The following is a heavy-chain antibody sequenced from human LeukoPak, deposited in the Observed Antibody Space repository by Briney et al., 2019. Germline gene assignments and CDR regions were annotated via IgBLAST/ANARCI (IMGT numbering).Heavy chain of an antibody. J-gene: IGHJ6*02. V-gene: IGHV3-21*06. CDR3: VRDVSRRIGMDV. D-gene: IGHD2/OR15-2a*01. CDR1: GFSFNSYT. Sequence: PGGSLRLSGLASGFSFNSYTMNWVREAPGKGLEWVSTISPGVSGYTWYAESVKGRFTISRDNPENSLYLQMDSLRADDTAVYYCVRDVSRRIGMDVWGQGTTVTVSS. CDR2: ISPGVSGYT.